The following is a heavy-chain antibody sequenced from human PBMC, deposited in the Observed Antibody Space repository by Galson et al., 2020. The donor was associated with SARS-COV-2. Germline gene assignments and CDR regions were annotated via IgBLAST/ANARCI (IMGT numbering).Heavy chain of an antibody. CDR2: ISYDGSNK. D-gene: IGHD3-22*01. CDR1: GFTFSSYA. CDR3: ATGRGYYDSSGYYTLDY. Sequence: GGSLRLSCTASGFTFSSYAMHWVRQAPGKGLEWVAVISYDGSNKYYADSVKGRFTISRDNSKNTLCLQMNSLRAEDTAVYYCATGRGYYDSSGYYTLDYWGQGTLLTVSS. J-gene: IGHJ4*02. V-gene: IGHV3-30*04.